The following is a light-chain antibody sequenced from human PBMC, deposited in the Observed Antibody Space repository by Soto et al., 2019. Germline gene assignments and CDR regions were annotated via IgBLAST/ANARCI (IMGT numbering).Light chain of an antibody. V-gene: IGKV3-15*01. J-gene: IGKJ2*01. CDR1: QSVSSN. CDR3: QQYKKWPLYT. CDR2: DAS. Sequence: EIVMTQSPATLSVSPGERATLSCRASQSVSSNLAWYQQKPGQAPRLLIYDASTWATKIPARFSGSGSGTEFTLTISSLQSEDFAVYQCQQYKKWPLYTFGQGTKVEIK.